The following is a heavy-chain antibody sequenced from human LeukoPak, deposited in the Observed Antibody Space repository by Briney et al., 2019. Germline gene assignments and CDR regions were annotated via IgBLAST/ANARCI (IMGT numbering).Heavy chain of an antibody. J-gene: IGHJ4*02. CDR1: GGSINNYY. Sequence: PSQTLSLTCTVSGGSINNYYWSWIRQSAGKGLEWIGRIYSSGSTNYNPSLKSRVTMSVDTSKNQFSLKLSTVTAADTAVYYCARDWLIMDWGQGTLVTVSS. V-gene: IGHV4-4*07. CDR2: IYSSGST. D-gene: IGHD3-9*01. CDR3: ARDWLIMD.